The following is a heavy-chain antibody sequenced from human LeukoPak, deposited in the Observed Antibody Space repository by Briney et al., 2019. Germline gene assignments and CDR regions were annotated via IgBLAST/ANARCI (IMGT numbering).Heavy chain of an antibody. D-gene: IGHD2/OR15-2a*01. CDR2: IYYSGST. Sequence: PSETLSLTCTVSGGSISSDYWSWIWKPQPKGLESIGYIYYSGSTNYNPSLKSRVTVSVDTSKRQFSLKLSSVTAADTAVYYCARDQYGARYWGPGTLVTVSS. V-gene: IGHV4-59*01. CDR1: GGSISSDY. J-gene: IGHJ4*02. CDR3: ARDQYGARY.